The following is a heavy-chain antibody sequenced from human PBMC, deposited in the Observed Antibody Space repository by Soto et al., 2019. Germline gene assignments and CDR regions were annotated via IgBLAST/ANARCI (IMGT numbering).Heavy chain of an antibody. V-gene: IGHV3-23*01. CDR2: ISGSGGST. J-gene: IGHJ4*02. CDR1: GFTFSSYA. CDR3: AKVQTSLLYDILTGYYLDY. D-gene: IGHD3-9*01. Sequence: PGGSLRLSCAASGFTFSSYAMSWVRQALGKGLEWVSAISGSGGSTYYADSVKGRFTISRDNSKNTLYLQMNSLRAEDTAVYYCAKVQTSLLYDILTGYYLDYWGQGTLVTVSS.